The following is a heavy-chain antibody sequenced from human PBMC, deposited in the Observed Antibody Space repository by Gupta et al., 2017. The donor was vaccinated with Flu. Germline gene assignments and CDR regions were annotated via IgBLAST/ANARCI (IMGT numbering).Heavy chain of an antibody. J-gene: IGHJ4*02. Sequence: QLQLPESGPGLVKPSETLSLTCTVSGGSIRSSSYYWGWIRQPPGKGLKWIVSNYYSGSTYYNPSLKSRVTISVDTSKNQFSLKLSSVTAADTAVYYCARLPIRSSWLDEIDYWGQGTLVTVSS. CDR3: ARLPIRSSWLDEIDY. D-gene: IGHD6-13*01. CDR1: GGSIRSSSYY. V-gene: IGHV4-39*01. CDR2: NYYSGST.